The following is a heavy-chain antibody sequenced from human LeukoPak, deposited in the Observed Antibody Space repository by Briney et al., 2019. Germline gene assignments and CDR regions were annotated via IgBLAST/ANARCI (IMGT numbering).Heavy chain of an antibody. V-gene: IGHV4-39*07. CDR3: AREVDGLRFLEWLLNDNWFDP. CDR2: IYYIGST. J-gene: IGHJ5*02. D-gene: IGHD3-3*01. Sequence: SETLSLTCTVSGGSISSSSYYWGWIRQPPGKGLEWIGCIYYIGSTYYNPSLKSRVTISVVPSQNQFSLKLRSVSADDTAVYYWAREVDGLRFLEWLLNDNWFDPGGQGTLVTVSS. CDR1: GGSISSSSYY.